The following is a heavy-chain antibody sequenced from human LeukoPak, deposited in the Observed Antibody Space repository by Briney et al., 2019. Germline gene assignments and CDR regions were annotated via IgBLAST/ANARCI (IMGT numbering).Heavy chain of an antibody. J-gene: IGHJ4*02. Sequence: ASVKVSCKASGYTFTGHYMHWVRQAPGQGLEWMGWINPNSGGTKYAQRFQGRVTMTRDSSISTAYMELSSLRSDDTAVYYCVRLEGDYARWLDNWGQGTLVTVSS. D-gene: IGHD4-17*01. CDR2: INPNSGGT. CDR3: VRLEGDYARWLDN. V-gene: IGHV1-2*02. CDR1: GYTFTGHY.